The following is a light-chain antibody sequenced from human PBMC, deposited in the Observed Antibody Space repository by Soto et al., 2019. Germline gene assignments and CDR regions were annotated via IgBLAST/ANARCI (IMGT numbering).Light chain of an antibody. CDR1: QSVSRY. V-gene: IGKV3-11*01. CDR2: DTS. CDR3: QQRSNWLALT. J-gene: IGKJ4*01. Sequence: EIVLTQSPVTLSLSPGERATLSCRASQSVSRYLAWYQQKPGQAPRLLIYDTSIRATGIPARFSGSGSGTDFTLTINSLEPEDFAVYYCQQRSNWLALTFGGGTKVEIK.